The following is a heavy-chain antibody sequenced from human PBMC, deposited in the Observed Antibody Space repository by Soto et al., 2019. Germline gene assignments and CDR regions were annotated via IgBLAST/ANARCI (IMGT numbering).Heavy chain of an antibody. CDR2: ISSSSSTI. Sequence: EVQLVESGGGLVQPGGSLRLSCAASGFTFSSYNMNWVRQAPGKGLEWVSYISSSSSTIYYADSVKGRFTISRDNAKNSLYLQMNSLRAEDTAVYYCAREGYYYDSRPKYGMDVWGQGTTVTVSS. V-gene: IGHV3-48*01. CDR3: AREGYYYDSRPKYGMDV. CDR1: GFTFSSYN. J-gene: IGHJ6*02. D-gene: IGHD3-22*01.